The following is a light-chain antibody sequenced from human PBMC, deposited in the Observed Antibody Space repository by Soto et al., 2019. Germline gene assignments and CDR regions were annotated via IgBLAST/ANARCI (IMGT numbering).Light chain of an antibody. J-gene: IGLJ2*01. CDR2: EVS. CDR3: SSYPSSSTLV. CDR1: SSDVGGHNY. V-gene: IGLV2-14*01. Sequence: QSALTQPASVSGSPGQSITISCTGTSSDVGGHNYVSWYQQHPGKAPKLLIYEVSNRPSGVSNRFSGSRSGNTASLTISGLQAEDEADYYCSSYPSSSTLVFGGGTKVTVL.